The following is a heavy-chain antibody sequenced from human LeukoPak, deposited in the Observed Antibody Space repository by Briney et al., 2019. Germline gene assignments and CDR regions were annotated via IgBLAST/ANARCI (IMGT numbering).Heavy chain of an antibody. CDR2: IYSGGST. J-gene: IGHJ6*02. V-gene: IGHV3-53*01. Sequence: GGSLRLSCAASGFTVSSNYMSWVRQAPGKGLEWVSVIYSGGSTYYADSVKGRFTISRDNSKNTLYLQMNSLRAEDTAVYYCARVVVAGTYGMDVWGQGTTVTVSS. CDR3: ARVVVAGTYGMDV. CDR1: GFTVSSNY. D-gene: IGHD6-19*01.